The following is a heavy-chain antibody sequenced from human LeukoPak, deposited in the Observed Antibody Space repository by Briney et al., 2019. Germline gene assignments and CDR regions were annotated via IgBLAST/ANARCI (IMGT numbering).Heavy chain of an antibody. Sequence: GGSLRLSCAASGFAFSSYAMSWVRQAPGKGLEWVSAISGSGGSTYYADSVKGRFTISRDNSKNTLYLQMNSLRAEDTAVYYCAKSSGWLRGAPSNHWGQGTLVTVSS. D-gene: IGHD6-19*01. J-gene: IGHJ5*02. CDR3: AKSSGWLRGAPSNH. CDR1: GFAFSSYA. CDR2: ISGSGGST. V-gene: IGHV3-23*01.